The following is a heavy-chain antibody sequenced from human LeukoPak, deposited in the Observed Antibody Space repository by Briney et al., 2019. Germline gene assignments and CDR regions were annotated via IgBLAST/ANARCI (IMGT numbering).Heavy chain of an antibody. D-gene: IGHD1-14*01. CDR3: ARPGSAPYFF. V-gene: IGHV3-74*01. J-gene: IGHJ4*02. CDR1: GFTFSSYW. Sequence: GGSLSLSCAASGFTFSSYWMHWVRQAPGKGLVWVSHINSDGSSKNYADSVKGRFTISRDNAKKTLYLQMNSPRAEDTAVYYCARPGSAPYFFWGQGTLVTVSS. CDR2: INSDGSSK.